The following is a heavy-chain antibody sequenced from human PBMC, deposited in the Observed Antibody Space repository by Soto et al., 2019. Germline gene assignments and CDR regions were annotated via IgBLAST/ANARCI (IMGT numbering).Heavy chain of an antibody. V-gene: IGHV2-70*11. Sequence: SGPTLVNPTQPLTLTCTFSGFSLSTSGMCVSWIRQPPGKALEWLARIDWDDDEYYSTSLKTRLTISKDTSKNQVVLTMTNMDPVDTATYYCARTHYDFWSGSNWFDPWGQGTLVTVSS. J-gene: IGHJ5*02. CDR1: GFSLSTSGMC. D-gene: IGHD3-3*01. CDR2: IDWDDDE. CDR3: ARTHYDFWSGSNWFDP.